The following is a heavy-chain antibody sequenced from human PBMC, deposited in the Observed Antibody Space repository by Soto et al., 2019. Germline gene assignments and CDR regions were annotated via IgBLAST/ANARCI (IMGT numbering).Heavy chain of an antibody. CDR2: IIPTFGTA. CDR1: GGTFSSYA. D-gene: IGHD1-1*01. J-gene: IGHJ6*02. Sequence: GASVKVSCKASGGTFSSYAISWVRQAPGQGLEWMGGIIPTFGTANYAQKFQGRVTITADESTSTAYMELSSLRSEDTAVYYCAARNWNVPRGRGMDVWGQGTTVTVSS. CDR3: AARNWNVPRGRGMDV. V-gene: IGHV1-69*13.